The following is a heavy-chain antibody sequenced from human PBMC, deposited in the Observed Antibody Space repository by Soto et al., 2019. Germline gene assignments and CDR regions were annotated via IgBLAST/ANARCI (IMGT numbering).Heavy chain of an antibody. CDR3: ARYIRGPTVYYFDF. CDR2: VSYNGGDT. V-gene: IGHV3-23*01. D-gene: IGHD1-1*01. J-gene: IGHJ4*02. CDR1: GFTFSSYA. Sequence: GGSLRLSCAASGFTFSSYAMTWVRQAPGKGLEWVSIVSYNGGDTYYADSVKGRFTISRDNSKDTVDLQMNGLRAEDTAVYYCARYIRGPTVYYFDFWGPGVLVTVS.